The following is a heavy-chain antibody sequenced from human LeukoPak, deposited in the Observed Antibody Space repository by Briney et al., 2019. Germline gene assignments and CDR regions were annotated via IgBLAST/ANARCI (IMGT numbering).Heavy chain of an antibody. V-gene: IGHV3-74*01. CDR2: INSDGSST. D-gene: IGHD2-2*01. Sequence: GGSLRLSCAASGFTFSNYWMHWVRQAPGKGLVWVSRINSDGSSTSYADSVKGRFTISRDSSKNTLYLQMNSLRAEDTALYYCAKGYSGYCTINNCYPPDDWGQGTLVTVSS. CDR1: GFTFSNYW. CDR3: AKGYSGYCTINNCYPPDD. J-gene: IGHJ4*02.